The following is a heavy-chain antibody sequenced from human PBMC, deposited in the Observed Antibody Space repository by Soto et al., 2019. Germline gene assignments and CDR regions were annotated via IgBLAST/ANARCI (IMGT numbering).Heavy chain of an antibody. J-gene: IGHJ5*02. D-gene: IGHD3-9*01. CDR2: IYTTGSS. CDR3: ARDDYYDSNNWFDP. V-gene: IGHV4-4*07. Sequence: SETLSLTCSVSGVSIKTYYWSWIQKPAGKGLEWIGRIYTTGSSNHNPSLKSRVTMSVDTSKNQVSLKLTSVTAADAGVYYCARDDYYDSNNWFDPWGQGILVTVSS. CDR1: GVSIKTYY.